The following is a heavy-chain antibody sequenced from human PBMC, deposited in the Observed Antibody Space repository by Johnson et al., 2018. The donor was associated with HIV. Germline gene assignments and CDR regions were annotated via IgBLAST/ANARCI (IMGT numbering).Heavy chain of an antibody. J-gene: IGHJ3*02. CDR2: ISYDGSNK. CDR1: GFTFSRYA. Sequence: QVQLMESGGGVVQPGRSLRLSCAPSGFTFSRYAMHWVRQAPGKGLEWVAVISYDGSNKYYADSVKGPFTISRDNSKNTLDLQMNRLRAQDTAVYYCARDWEGYAFDIWGQGTMVTVSS. V-gene: IGHV3-30-3*01. CDR3: ARDWEGYAFDI. D-gene: IGHD1-26*01.